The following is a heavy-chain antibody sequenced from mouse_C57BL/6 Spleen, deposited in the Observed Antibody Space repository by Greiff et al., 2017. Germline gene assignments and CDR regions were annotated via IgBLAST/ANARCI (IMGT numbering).Heavy chain of an antibody. J-gene: IGHJ1*03. V-gene: IGHV10-3*01. CDR1: GFTFNTYA. D-gene: IGHD1-1*01. Sequence: EVQLVESGGGLVQPKGSLKLSCAASGFTFNTYAMHWVRQAPGKGLEWVARIRSKSSNYATYYADSVKDRFTISRDDSQSMLYLQMNNLKTEDTAMYYCVGEGFITTVVATDWYFDVWGTGTTVTVSS. CDR3: VGEGFITTVVATDWYFDV. CDR2: IRSKSSNYAT.